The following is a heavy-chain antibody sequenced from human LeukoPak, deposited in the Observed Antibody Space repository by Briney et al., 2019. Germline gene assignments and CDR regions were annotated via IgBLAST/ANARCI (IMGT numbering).Heavy chain of an antibody. CDR3: AGTYYDYVWGTEPGAFDI. D-gene: IGHD3-16*01. CDR1: GGTFSSYA. Sequence: SVKVSCKASGGTFSSYAISWVRQAPGQGLEWMGRIIPIFGTANYAQKFQGRVTITTDESTSTAYMELSSLRSEDTAVYYCAGTYYDYVWGTEPGAFDIWGQGTMVTVSS. J-gene: IGHJ3*02. CDR2: IIPIFGTA. V-gene: IGHV1-69*05.